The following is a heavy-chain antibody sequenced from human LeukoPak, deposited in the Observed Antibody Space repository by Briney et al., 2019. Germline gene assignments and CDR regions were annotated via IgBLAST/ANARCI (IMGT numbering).Heavy chain of an antibody. CDR1: GFTFSRYW. CDR3: AREGGYGGVFDY. V-gene: IGHV3-7*05. J-gene: IGHJ4*02. CDR2: IKQDGSQK. Sequence: PGGSLRLSCAASGFTFSRYWMSWVRQAPGKGLEWVANIKQDGSQKYYVDSVKGRFTISSDNPKNSLYLQMNSLRAEDTAVYYCAREGGYGGVFDYWGQGSLVTVSS. D-gene: IGHD5-12*01.